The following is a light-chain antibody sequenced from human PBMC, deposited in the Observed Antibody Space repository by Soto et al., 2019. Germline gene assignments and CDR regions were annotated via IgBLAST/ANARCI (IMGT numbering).Light chain of an antibody. V-gene: IGLV1-47*01. CDR3: AAWDDSLSGVI. CDR2: RSN. CDR1: SSNIGSNY. Sequence: QSVLTQPPSASGTPGQRVTISCFGSSSNIGSNYVYWYQRLPGTAPKLLIYRSNQRPSGVPDRFSGSKSGTSASLAISGLRSEDEADYYCAAWDDSLSGVIFGGGTKLTVL. J-gene: IGLJ2*01.